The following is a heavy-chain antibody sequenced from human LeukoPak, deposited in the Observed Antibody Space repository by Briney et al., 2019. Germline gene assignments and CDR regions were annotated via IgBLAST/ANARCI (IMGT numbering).Heavy chain of an antibody. Sequence: GGSLRLSCAASGFTFSSYSMNWVRQAPGKGLEWVSSISSSSSYIYYADSVKGRFTISRDNAKNSLYLQMNSLRAEDTAVYYCARELGYFDRLLPTGDYYYGMDVWGQGTTVTVSS. CDR1: GFTFSSYS. D-gene: IGHD3-9*01. V-gene: IGHV3-21*01. CDR3: ARELGYFDRLLPTGDYYYGMDV. CDR2: ISSSSSYI. J-gene: IGHJ6*02.